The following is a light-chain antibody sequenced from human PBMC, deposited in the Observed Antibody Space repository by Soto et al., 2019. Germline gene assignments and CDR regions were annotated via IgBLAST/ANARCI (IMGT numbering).Light chain of an antibody. J-gene: IGKJ1*01. CDR3: QQYNNWPPWT. Sequence: EIVVTQSPATLPVSPGERATLSCRASQSVSSNLAWYQQKPGQAPRLLIYGASTRATGIPARFSGSGSGTEFTLTISSLQSEDFAVYYGQQYNNWPPWTFGQGTKVDIK. V-gene: IGKV3-15*01. CDR2: GAS. CDR1: QSVSSN.